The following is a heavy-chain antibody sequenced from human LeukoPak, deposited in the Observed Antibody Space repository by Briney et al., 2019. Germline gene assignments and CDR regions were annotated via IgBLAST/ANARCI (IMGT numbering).Heavy chain of an antibody. CDR2: ISSSSSHI. CDR3: ANDIVVVPAASGY. CDR1: GFTFSSYS. J-gene: IGHJ4*02. V-gene: IGHV3-21*01. D-gene: IGHD2-2*01. Sequence: GGSLRLSCAASGFTFSSYSMNWVRQAPGKGLEWVSSISSSSSHIYYADSVKGRFTISRDNAKNSLYLQMNSLRAEDTAVYYCANDIVVVPAASGYWGQGTLVTVSS.